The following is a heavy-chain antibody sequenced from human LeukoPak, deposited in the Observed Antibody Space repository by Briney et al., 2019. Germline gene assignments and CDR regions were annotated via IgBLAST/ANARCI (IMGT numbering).Heavy chain of an antibody. CDR1: GFTFSDYY. Sequence: GGSLRLSCAASGFTFSDYYMSWIRQAPGKGLEWVSYISSSGTTIYYADSVKGRFTISRDNAKNSVYLQMNSLRAEDTAVYYCARDGVFYYDSSGSPLLDYWGQGTLVTVSS. J-gene: IGHJ4*02. D-gene: IGHD3-22*01. V-gene: IGHV3-11*04. CDR3: ARDGVFYYDSSGSPLLDY. CDR2: ISSSGTTI.